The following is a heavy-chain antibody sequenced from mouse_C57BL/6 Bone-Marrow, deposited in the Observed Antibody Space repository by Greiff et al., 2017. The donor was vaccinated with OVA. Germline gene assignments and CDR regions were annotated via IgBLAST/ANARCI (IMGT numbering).Heavy chain of an antibody. CDR3: ARDHDGYYFYYAMDY. Sequence: EVNVVESGGGLVKPGGSLKLSCAASGFTFSSYAMSWVRQTPEKRLEWVATISDGGSYTYYPDNVKGRFTISRDNAKNNLYLQMSHLKSEDTAMYYCARDHDGYYFYYAMDYWGQGTSVTVSS. CDR1: GFTFSSYA. J-gene: IGHJ4*01. CDR2: ISDGGSYT. D-gene: IGHD2-3*01. V-gene: IGHV5-4*01.